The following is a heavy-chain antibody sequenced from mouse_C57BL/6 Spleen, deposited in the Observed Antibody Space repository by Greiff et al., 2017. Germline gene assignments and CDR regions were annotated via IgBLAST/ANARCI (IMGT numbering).Heavy chain of an antibody. J-gene: IGHJ3*01. V-gene: IGHV10-1*01. CDR3: GTTGFAY. Sequence: GGGLVQPKGSLKLSCAASGFSFNTYAMNWVRQAPGKGLEWVARIRSKSNNYATYYADSVKDRFTISRDDSESMLYLQMNNLKTEDTAMYYCGTTGFAYWGQGTLVTVSA. CDR2: IRSKSNNYAT. CDR1: GFSFNTYA. D-gene: IGHD1-1*01.